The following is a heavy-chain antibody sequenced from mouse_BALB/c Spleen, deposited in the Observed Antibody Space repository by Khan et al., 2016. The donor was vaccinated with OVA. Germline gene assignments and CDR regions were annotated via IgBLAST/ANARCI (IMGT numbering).Heavy chain of an antibody. D-gene: IGHD1-1*01. CDR3: ARRGLRWDFDY. J-gene: IGHJ2*01. CDR2: LNPSTGYT. Sequence: QVPLKQCVAELATPAVSVEMFCKASCYTSINYWILWVKQRPGQGLEWIRYLNPSTGYTEYNQNFQHKATLTAATSSSTAYMQLSSLNTDGSAVYDCARRGLRWDFDYWGRGTTLTVSS. CDR1: CYTSINYW. V-gene: IGHV1-4*01.